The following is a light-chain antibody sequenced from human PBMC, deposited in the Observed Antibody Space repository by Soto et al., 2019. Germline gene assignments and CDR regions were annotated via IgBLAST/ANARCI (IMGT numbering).Light chain of an antibody. CDR2: EVS. CDR1: SSDVGAYNY. CDR3: ISYTSRRIYV. J-gene: IGLJ1*01. V-gene: IGLV2-14*01. Sequence: QSALTQPASVSGSPGQSITISCTRTSSDVGAYNYVSWYQQHPGRAPKLMIYEVSSRPSGVSNRFSGSKSDNTASLTISGLQAEDEADYYCISYTSRRIYVFGTGTKVTVL.